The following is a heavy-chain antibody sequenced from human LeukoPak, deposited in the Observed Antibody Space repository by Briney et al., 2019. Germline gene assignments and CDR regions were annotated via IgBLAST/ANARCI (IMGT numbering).Heavy chain of an antibody. CDR2: IYSGGST. J-gene: IGHJ4*02. Sequence: GGSLRLSCAASGFTVSSNYMSWVRQAPGKGLEWVSVIYSGGSTYYADSVKGRFTISRDNSKNTLYLQMNSLRAEDTAVYYCARDRYFGSGSLYTDYWGQGTLVTVSS. CDR3: ARDRYFGSGSLYTDY. V-gene: IGHV3-53*05. CDR1: GFTVSSNY. D-gene: IGHD3-10*01.